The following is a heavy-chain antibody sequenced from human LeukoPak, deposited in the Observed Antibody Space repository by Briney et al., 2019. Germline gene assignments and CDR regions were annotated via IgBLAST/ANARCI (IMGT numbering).Heavy chain of an antibody. CDR3: ARSLHSSGYYDY. D-gene: IGHD3-22*01. V-gene: IGHV3-30-3*01. J-gene: IGHJ4*02. CDR1: GFTFSSYA. CDR2: ISYDGSNK. Sequence: GGSLRLSCAASGFTFSSYAMHWVRQAPGKGLEWVAVISYDGSNKYYADSVKGRFTISRDNPKNTLYLQMNSLRAEDTAVYYCARSLHSSGYYDYWGQGTLVTVSS.